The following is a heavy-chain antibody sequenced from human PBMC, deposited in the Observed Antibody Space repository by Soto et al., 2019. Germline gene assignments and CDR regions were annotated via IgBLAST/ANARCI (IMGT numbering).Heavy chain of an antibody. CDR1: GGSISSGDYY. Sequence: QVQLQESGPGLVKPSQTLSLTCTVSGGSISSGDYYWSWIRQPPGKGLEWIGYIDYSGSTYYNPSLKSRVTISVDTSKNQFSLKLSSVTAADTAGYYCARDLGGSGRELDYWGQGTLVTVSS. CDR3: ARDLGGSGRELDY. D-gene: IGHD3-10*01. J-gene: IGHJ4*02. V-gene: IGHV4-30-4*01. CDR2: IDYSGST.